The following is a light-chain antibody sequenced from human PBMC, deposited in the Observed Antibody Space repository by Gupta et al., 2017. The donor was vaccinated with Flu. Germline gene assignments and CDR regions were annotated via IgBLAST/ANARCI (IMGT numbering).Light chain of an antibody. J-gene: IGKJ1*01. Sequence: GTLSLAPGEGATLSCRASQSVRSNYLAWYQQKPGQAPRLLISGASSRAPGIPDRFIGSGSGTDFTLTISRLEPEDFAVYCCQQYGTSPWTFGQGTKVEIK. CDR1: QSVRSNY. CDR2: GAS. CDR3: QQYGTSPWT. V-gene: IGKV3-20*01.